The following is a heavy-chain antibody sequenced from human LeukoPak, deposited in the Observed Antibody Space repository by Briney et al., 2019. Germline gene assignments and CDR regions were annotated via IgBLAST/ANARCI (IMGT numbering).Heavy chain of an antibody. CDR3: ARDLPKVRGVIIYLDY. Sequence: GGSLRLSCAASGFTFSSYSMNWVRQAPRKGLEWVSSISSSSSYIYYADSVKGRFTISRDNAKNSLYLQMNSLRAEDTAVYYRARDLPKVRGVIIYLDYWGQGTLLTVSS. V-gene: IGHV3-21*01. CDR2: ISSSSSYI. D-gene: IGHD3-10*01. J-gene: IGHJ4*02. CDR1: GFTFSSYS.